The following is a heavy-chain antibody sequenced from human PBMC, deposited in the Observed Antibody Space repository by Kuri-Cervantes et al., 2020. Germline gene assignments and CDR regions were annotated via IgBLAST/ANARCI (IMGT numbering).Heavy chain of an antibody. CDR1: GFTFSSYG. V-gene: IGHV3-33*01. CDR2: IWYDGSNK. J-gene: IGHJ6*02. CDR3: ARDFHGDYLIVPGAPSYGMDV. D-gene: IGHD4-17*01. Sequence: GESLKISCAASGFTFSSYGMHWVRQAPGKGLEWVAVIWYDGSNKYYADSVKGRFTISRDNSKNTLYLQMNSLRAEDTAVYYRARDFHGDYLIVPGAPSYGMDVWGQGTTVTVSS.